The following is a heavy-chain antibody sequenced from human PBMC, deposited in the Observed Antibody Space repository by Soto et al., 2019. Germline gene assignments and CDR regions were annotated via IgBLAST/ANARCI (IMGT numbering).Heavy chain of an antibody. D-gene: IGHD3-16*01. Sequence: QLQLQESGSGLVKPSQTLSLTCAVSGGSISSGGYSWSWNRQPPGKGLERIGYIYHIGSTYYNPSLKSRVTISVDRSKNQFSLKLSSVTAEDTAVYYCARVGATPRTKYNWFDPWGQGTLVTVSS. CDR3: ARVGATPRTKYNWFDP. CDR2: IYHIGST. V-gene: IGHV4-30-2*01. J-gene: IGHJ5*02. CDR1: GGSISSGGYS.